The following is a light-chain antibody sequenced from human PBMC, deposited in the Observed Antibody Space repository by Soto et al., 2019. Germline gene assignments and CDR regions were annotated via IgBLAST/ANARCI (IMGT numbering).Light chain of an antibody. CDR3: MQGTHWPPYT. CDR2: KVS. J-gene: IGKJ2*01. Sequence: DVVMTQSPLSLPVTLGQPASISCRSSQSLVHSDGKTYLNWFQQRPGQSPRRLIYKVSNRDSGVPDRFSGSGSGTDFTLKISRVEAEDVGVYYCMQGTHWPPYTFGQGTKVEIK. CDR1: QSLVHSDGKTY. V-gene: IGKV2-30*02.